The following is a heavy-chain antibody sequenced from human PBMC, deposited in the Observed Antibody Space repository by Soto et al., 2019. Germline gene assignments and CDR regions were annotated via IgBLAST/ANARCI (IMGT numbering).Heavy chain of an antibody. CDR3: AREVRGRGYPNWFDP. D-gene: IGHD5-18*01. CDR1: GFSLSYYC. J-gene: IGHJ5*02. V-gene: IGHV3-11*06. Sequence: PGGSLRLSCTASGFSLSYYCMRWIRQAPGRGLEWVSYISDHGTYTDYSDSVKGRFTVSRDNAKNSLFLQMNSLRVEDTAVYYCAREVRGRGYPNWFDPWGQGTLVTVSS. CDR2: ISDHGTYT.